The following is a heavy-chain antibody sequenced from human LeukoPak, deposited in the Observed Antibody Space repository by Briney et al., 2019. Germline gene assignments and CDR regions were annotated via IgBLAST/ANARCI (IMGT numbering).Heavy chain of an antibody. CDR2: ISGSGGST. CDR3: AEDRKIGGDSSGRGGFDY. D-gene: IGHD3-22*01. V-gene: IGHV3-23*01. Sequence: GGSLRLSCAASGFTFSSYAMSWVRQAPGKGPEWVSAISGSGGSTYYADSVKGRFTISRDNSKNTLYLQMNSLRAEDTAVYYCAEDRKIGGDSSGRGGFDYWGQGTLVTVSS. CDR1: GFTFSSYA. J-gene: IGHJ4*02.